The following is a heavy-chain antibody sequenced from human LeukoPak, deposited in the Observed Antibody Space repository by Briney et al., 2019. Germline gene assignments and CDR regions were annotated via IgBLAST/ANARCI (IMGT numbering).Heavy chain of an antibody. Sequence: SETLSLTCTVSGYSISTGYYWDWIRQPPGKGLEWIGTFYHGGSTYYNPSLKSRVTISVDTSKNQFSLNLTSVTAADTAMYFCVKSGGYGLIDYWGQGTLVTVS. CDR2: FYHGGST. CDR1: GYSISTGYY. CDR3: VKSGGYGLIDY. D-gene: IGHD1-26*01. J-gene: IGHJ4*02. V-gene: IGHV4-38-2*02.